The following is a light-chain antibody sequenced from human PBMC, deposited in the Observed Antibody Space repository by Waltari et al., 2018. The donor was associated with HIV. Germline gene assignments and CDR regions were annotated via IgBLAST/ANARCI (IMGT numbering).Light chain of an antibody. V-gene: IGLV2-11*01. CDR3: CSYAGSYTFV. CDR2: DVS. J-gene: IGLJ1*01. Sequence: QSALTQHRSVSGSPGQSVTISCTGTSSGVGGYHYVSWYLHHPGKVPKLMMYDVSKRPSGVPDRFSGSKSGNTASLTISGLQAEDEADYYCCSYAGSYTFVFGTGTRVTVL. CDR1: SSGVGGYHY.